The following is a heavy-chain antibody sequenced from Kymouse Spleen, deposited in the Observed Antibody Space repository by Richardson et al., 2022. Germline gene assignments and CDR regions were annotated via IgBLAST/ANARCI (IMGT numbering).Heavy chain of an antibody. CDR1: GFTFSSYG. J-gene: IGHJ6*02. CDR3: ARVSGALYYYYYGMDV. V-gene: IGHV3-33*01. Sequence: QVQLVESGGGVVQPGRSLRLSCAASGFTFSSYGMHWVRQAPGKGLEWVAVIWYDGSNKYYADSVKGRFTISRDNSKNTLYLQMNSLRAEDTAVYYCARVSGALYYYYYGMDVWGQGTTVTVSS. CDR2: IWYDGSNK. D-gene: IGHD7-27*02.